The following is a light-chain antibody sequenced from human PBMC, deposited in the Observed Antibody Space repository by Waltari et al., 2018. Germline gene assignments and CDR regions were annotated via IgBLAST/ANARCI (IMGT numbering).Light chain of an antibody. CDR2: ENT. V-gene: IGLV1-51*02. J-gene: IGLJ7*01. CDR3: GTWDSSLSGAV. CDR1: SSNIGNNY. Sequence: QSVLTQPPSVSAAPGQRVTISCSGGSSNIGNNYVSWYRQFPGTAPKLLIYENTERPEGSPGRCSGSQAGTSATLDITGLQAGDEADYYCGTWDSSLSGAVFGGGTHLTVL.